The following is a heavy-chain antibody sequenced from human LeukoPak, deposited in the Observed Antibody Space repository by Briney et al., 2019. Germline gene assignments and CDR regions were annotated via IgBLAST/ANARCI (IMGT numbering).Heavy chain of an antibody. CDR2: IIPIFGTA. Sequence: SVKVSCKASGGTFSSYAISWVRQAPGQGLEWMGGIIPIFGTANYAQKFQGRVTITADKSTSTAYMELSSLRSEDTAVYYCARVIAMVRGSPIPGPYFDYWGQGTLVTVSS. J-gene: IGHJ4*02. D-gene: IGHD3-10*01. CDR1: GGTFSSYA. V-gene: IGHV1-69*06. CDR3: ARVIAMVRGSPIPGPYFDY.